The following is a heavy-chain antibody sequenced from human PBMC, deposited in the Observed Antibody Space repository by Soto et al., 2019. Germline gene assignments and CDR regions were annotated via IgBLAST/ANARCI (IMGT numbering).Heavy chain of an antibody. V-gene: IGHV3-33*01. J-gene: IGHJ3*02. Sequence: GGSLRLSCAASGFTFSSYGMHWVRQAPGKGLEWVAVIWYDGSNKYYADSVKGRFTISRDNSKNTLYLQMNSLRAEDTAVYYCARGSYYDSTVYAFDIWGQGTMVTVSS. CDR1: GFTFSSYG. D-gene: IGHD3-22*01. CDR3: ARGSYYDSTVYAFDI. CDR2: IWYDGSNK.